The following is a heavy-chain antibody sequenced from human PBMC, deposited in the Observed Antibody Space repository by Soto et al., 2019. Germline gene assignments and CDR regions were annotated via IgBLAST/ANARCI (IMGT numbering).Heavy chain of an antibody. D-gene: IGHD4-17*01. CDR2: MNPNSGNT. CDR1: GYTFTSYD. V-gene: IGHV1-8*01. J-gene: IGHJ6*02. Sequence: QVQLVQSGAEVKKPGASVKVSCKASGYTFTSYDINWVRQATGQGLEWMGWMNPNSGNTGYAQKFQGRVTMTRNTSISTAYMELSSLRSEDTAVYYCATAFPSTVTTYYYYYYGMDVWGQGTTVTVSS. CDR3: ATAFPSTVTTYYYYYYGMDV.